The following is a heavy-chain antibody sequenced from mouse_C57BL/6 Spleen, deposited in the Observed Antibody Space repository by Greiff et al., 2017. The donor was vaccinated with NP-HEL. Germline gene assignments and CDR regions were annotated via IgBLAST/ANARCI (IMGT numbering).Heavy chain of an antibody. CDR1: GFTFSDYG. D-gene: IGHD1-1*01. CDR3: ARTVVAEMDY. CDR2: ISSGSSTI. Sequence: DVMLVESGGGLVKPGGSLKLSCAASGFTFSDYGMHWVRQAPEKGLEWVAYISSGSSTIYYADTVKGRFTISRDNAKNTLFLQMTSLRSEDTAMYYCARTVVAEMDYWGQGTSVTVSS. V-gene: IGHV5-17*01. J-gene: IGHJ4*01.